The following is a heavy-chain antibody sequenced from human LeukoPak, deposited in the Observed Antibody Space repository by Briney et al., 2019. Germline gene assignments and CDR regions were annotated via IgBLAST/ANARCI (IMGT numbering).Heavy chain of an antibody. D-gene: IGHD2-15*01. Sequence: GRSLRLSCAASGFTFDDYAMHWVRQAPGKGLEWVSSISWNSGSIGYADSVKGRFTISRDNAKNSLYLQMNSLRAEDTALYYCAKDSSGLFDYWGQGTLVTVSS. J-gene: IGHJ4*02. CDR3: AKDSSGLFDY. V-gene: IGHV3-9*01. CDR2: ISWNSGSI. CDR1: GFTFDDYA.